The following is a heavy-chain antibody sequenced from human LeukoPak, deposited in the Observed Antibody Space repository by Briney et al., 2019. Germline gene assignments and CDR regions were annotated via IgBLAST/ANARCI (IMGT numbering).Heavy chain of an antibody. V-gene: IGHV3-48*04. CDR1: GFTFSSYS. CDR2: ISSSSSTI. D-gene: IGHD2-15*01. Sequence: GGSLRLSCAASGFTFSSYSMNWVRQAPGKGLEWVSYISSSSSTIYYADSVKGRFTISRDNAKNSLYLQMNSLRAEDTAVYYCARDRRDIVVVVAANAYGMDVWGQGTMVTVSS. CDR3: ARDRRDIVVVVAANAYGMDV. J-gene: IGHJ6*02.